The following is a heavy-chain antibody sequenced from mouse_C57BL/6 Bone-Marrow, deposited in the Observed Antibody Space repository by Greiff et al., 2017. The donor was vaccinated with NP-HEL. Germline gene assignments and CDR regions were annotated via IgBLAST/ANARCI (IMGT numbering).Heavy chain of an antibody. V-gene: IGHV5-9*01. D-gene: IGHD4-1*01. CDR2: ISGGGGNT. J-gene: IGHJ2*01. CDR1: GFTFSSYT. Sequence: EVMLVESGGGLVKPGGSLKLSCAASGFTFSSYTMSWVRQTPEKGLEWVATISGGGGNTYYPDSVKGRFTISRDNAKNTLYLQMSSLRSEDTALYYCARRETGTLRFDYWGQGTTLTVSS. CDR3: ARRETGTLRFDY.